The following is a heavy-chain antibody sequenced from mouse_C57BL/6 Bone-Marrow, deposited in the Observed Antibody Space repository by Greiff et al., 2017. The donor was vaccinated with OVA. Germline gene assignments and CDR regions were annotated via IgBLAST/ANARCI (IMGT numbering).Heavy chain of an antibody. Sequence: DVQLQESGGGLVKPGGSLKLSCAASGFTFSSYAMSWVRQTPEKRLEWVATISDGGSYTYYPDNVKGRFTISRDNAKNNLYLQMSHLKSEDTAMYYCARDPHYYGSSPWYFDVWGTGTTVTVSS. CDR2: ISDGGSYT. CDR1: GFTFSSYA. CDR3: ARDPHYYGSSPWYFDV. D-gene: IGHD1-1*01. V-gene: IGHV5-4*01. J-gene: IGHJ1*03.